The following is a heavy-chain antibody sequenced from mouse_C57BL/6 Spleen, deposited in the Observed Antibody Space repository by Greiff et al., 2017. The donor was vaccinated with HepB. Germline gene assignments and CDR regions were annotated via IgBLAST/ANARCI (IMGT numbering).Heavy chain of an antibody. V-gene: IGHV1-81*01. J-gene: IGHJ3*01. D-gene: IGHD1-1*01. CDR3: APYYYGSSWFAY. Sequence: QVHVKQSGAELARPGASVKLSCKASGYTFTSYGISWVKQRTGQGLEWIGEIYPRSGNTYYNEKFKGKATLTADKSSSTAYMELRSLTSEDSAVYFCAPYYYGSSWFAYWGQGTLVTVSA. CDR2: IYPRSGNT. CDR1: GYTFTSYG.